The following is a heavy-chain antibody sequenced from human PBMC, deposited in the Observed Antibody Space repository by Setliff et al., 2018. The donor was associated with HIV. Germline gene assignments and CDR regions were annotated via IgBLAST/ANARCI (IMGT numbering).Heavy chain of an antibody. D-gene: IGHD2-15*01. J-gene: IGHJ4*02. V-gene: IGHV4-38-2*02. CDR3: ASSPAWRSDSGLHTFDD. CDR2: VYHTGST. CDR1: GYSISSRYY. Sequence: PSETLSLTCTVSGYSISSRYYWGWIRQPPGKGLEWIGSVYHTGSTYYNPSLKSRVTMSAETSKNQFSMKLSSVTAADTAVYYCASSPAWRSDSGLHTFDDWGQGTLVTVSS.